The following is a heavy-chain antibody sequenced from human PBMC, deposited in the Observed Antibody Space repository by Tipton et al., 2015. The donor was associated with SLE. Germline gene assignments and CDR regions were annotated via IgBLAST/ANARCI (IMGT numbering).Heavy chain of an antibody. Sequence: QSGAEVKKPGASVKVSCKASGYTFTIYGISWVRQAPGQGLEWMGWVSAYTPNANYAQNLQGRVTMTTDTSTNIAYMELRSLRSDDTAVYYCARAQSAAAGFDSWGQGTLVTVSS. CDR2: VSAYTPNA. J-gene: IGHJ4*02. V-gene: IGHV1-18*01. CDR1: GYTFTIYG. CDR3: ARAQSAAAGFDS. D-gene: IGHD6-13*01.